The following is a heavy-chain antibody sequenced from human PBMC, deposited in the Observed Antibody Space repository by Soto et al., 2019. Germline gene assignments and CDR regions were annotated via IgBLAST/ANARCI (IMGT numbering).Heavy chain of an antibody. D-gene: IGHD2-15*01. V-gene: IGHV1-46*01. CDR3: ARDSSIVVDGGSCQDY. Sequence: ASVKVSCKASGYTFTNYHMHWVRQAPGQGFEWMGIINPSGGSTTYAQKFQGRVTMTNDTSTSTVYMELSSLRSDDTAVYYCARDSSIVVDGGSCQDYWGQGTQVTVS. CDR1: GYTFTNYH. J-gene: IGHJ4*02. CDR2: INPSGGST.